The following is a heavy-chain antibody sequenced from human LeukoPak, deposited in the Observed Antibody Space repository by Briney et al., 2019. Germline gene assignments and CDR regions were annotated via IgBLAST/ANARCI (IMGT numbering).Heavy chain of an antibody. J-gene: IGHJ5*02. CDR2: ISSSGSTI. CDR1: GFTFSSYA. CDR3: AREVNIVVVPAAMPGWFDP. Sequence: GGSLRLSCAASGFTFSSYAMHWVRQAPGKGLEWVSYISSSGSTIYYADSVKGRFTISRDNAKNSLYLQMNSLRAEDTAVYYCAREVNIVVVPAAMPGWFDPWGQGTLVTVSS. V-gene: IGHV3-48*03. D-gene: IGHD2-2*01.